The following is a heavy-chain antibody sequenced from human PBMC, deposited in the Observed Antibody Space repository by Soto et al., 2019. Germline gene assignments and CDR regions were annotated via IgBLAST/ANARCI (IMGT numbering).Heavy chain of an antibody. CDR2: IKSKTDGGTT. V-gene: IGHV3-15*01. J-gene: IGHJ3*02. D-gene: IGHD4-17*01. CDR1: GFTFSNAW. CDR3: TTGVYGDYNGGDI. Sequence: EVQLVESGGGLVKPGGSLRLSCAASGFTFSNAWMSWVRQAPGKGLEWVGRIKSKTDGGTTDYAAPVKGRFTISRDDSKNTLYLQMNSLKTEDTAVYYCTTGVYGDYNGGDIWGQGTMVTVSS.